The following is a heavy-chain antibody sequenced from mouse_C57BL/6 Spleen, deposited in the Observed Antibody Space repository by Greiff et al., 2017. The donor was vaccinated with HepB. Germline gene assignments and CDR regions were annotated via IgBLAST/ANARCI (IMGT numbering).Heavy chain of an antibody. D-gene: IGHD1-1*01. CDR2: IYPGGGYT. V-gene: IGHV1-63*01. J-gene: IGHJ1*03. CDR1: GYTFTNYW. CDR3: ARRRTTVVATEYFDV. Sequence: VKLPESGAELVWPGTSVKMSCKASGYTFTNYWLGWAKQRPGHGLEWIGDIYPGGGYTNYNEKFKGKATLTADKSSSTAYMQFSSLTSEDSAIDYCARRRTTVVATEYFDVWGTGTTVTVSS.